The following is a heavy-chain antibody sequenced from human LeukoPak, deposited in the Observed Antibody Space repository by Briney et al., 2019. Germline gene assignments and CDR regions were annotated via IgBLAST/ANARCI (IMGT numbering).Heavy chain of an antibody. Sequence: ASVKVSCKASGYTFTSYGISWVRQAPGQGLEWMGWISAYNGNTNYAQKLQGRVTMTTDTSTSTAYMELRSLRSDDTAVYYCARSNVVVPALLGYCSGGSCYWYAFDIWGQGTMVTVSS. CDR1: GYTFTSYG. CDR2: ISAYNGNT. J-gene: IGHJ3*02. CDR3: ARSNVVVPALLGYCSGGSCYWYAFDI. V-gene: IGHV1-18*01. D-gene: IGHD2-15*01.